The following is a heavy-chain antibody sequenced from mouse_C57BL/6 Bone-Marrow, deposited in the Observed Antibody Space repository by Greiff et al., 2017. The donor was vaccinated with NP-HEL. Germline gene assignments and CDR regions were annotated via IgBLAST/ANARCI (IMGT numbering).Heavy chain of an antibody. V-gene: IGHV5-6*01. J-gene: IGHJ3*01. CDR1: GFTFSSYG. CDR2: ISSGGSYT. CDR3: ARPSYYDYGAY. D-gene: IGHD2-4*01. Sequence: EVQRVESGGDLVKPGGSLKLSCAASGFTFSSYGMSWVRQTPDKRLEWVATISSGGSYTYYPDSVKGRFTISRDNAKNTLYLQMSSLKSEDTAMYYCARPSYYDYGAYWGQGTLVTVSA.